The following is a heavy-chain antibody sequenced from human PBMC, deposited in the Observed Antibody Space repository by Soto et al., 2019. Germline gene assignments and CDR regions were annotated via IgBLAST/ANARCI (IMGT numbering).Heavy chain of an antibody. V-gene: IGHV3-30*18. Sequence: GGSLRLSCAASGFIFSNYGMHWVRQAPGKGLEWVAVISFDGNNKYYTDSVQGRFTISRDNAKNTLYLQMNSLRAEDTAVYYCAKDTVAIRSFYFDSWAQGTLVTVSS. D-gene: IGHD2-21*01. CDR3: AKDTVAIRSFYFDS. CDR1: GFIFSNYG. CDR2: ISFDGNNK. J-gene: IGHJ4*02.